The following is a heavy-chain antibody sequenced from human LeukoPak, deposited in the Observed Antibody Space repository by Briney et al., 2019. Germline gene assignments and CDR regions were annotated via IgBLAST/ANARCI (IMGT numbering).Heavy chain of an antibody. Sequence: GGSLRLSCAASGFTFNIFWMSWVRQAPGKGLEWVVNIKEDGSVKYYVDSVKGRFTISRDNDKNSLYLQMNRLRAEDTAVYYCARAPAGSGSWFDPWGQGTLVTVSS. CDR2: IKEDGSVK. CDR3: ARAPAGSGSWFDP. CDR1: GFTFNIFW. D-gene: IGHD3-10*01. V-gene: IGHV3-7*04. J-gene: IGHJ5*02.